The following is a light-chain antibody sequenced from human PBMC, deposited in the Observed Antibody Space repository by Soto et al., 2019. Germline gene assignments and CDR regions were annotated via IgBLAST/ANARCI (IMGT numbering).Light chain of an antibody. J-gene: IGKJ5*01. CDR2: GAS. Sequence: MMMTQSPATLSVSPGERVTLSCRTSHSVNSHVAWYQQKPGQAPRLLLYGASTRATGIPVRFSGSGFGTEFTLTFSSLQSEDFAVYYCQQYKNWPLFGQGTRLEIK. V-gene: IGKV3-15*01. CDR1: HSVNSH. CDR3: QQYKNWPL.